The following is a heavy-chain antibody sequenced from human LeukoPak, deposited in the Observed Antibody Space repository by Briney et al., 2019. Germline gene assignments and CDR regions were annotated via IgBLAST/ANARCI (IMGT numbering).Heavy chain of an antibody. CDR3: VWLRGYSYGLDY. CDR1: GFSFSDHY. CDR2: ISSSRSFT. Sequence: GSLRLSCAASGFSFSDHYMSWIGQAPGKGLEWVSYISSSRSFTNYADSVKGRCTISRDTAKNSLYLQMNSLRAEDTAVYYCVWLRGYSYGLDYWGQGILVTVSS. V-gene: IGHV3-11*03. D-gene: IGHD5-18*01. J-gene: IGHJ4*02.